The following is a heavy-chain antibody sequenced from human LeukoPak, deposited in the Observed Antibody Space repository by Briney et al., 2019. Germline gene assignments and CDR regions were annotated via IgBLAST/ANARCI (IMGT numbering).Heavy chain of an antibody. CDR1: GYTFTSYY. Sequence: ASVTVSCTASGYTFTSYYMHWVRQAPGQGLEWMGIINPSGGSTSYAQKFQGRVTMTRDTSTSTVYMELSSLRSEDTAVYYCARCMAAGMTFDYWGQGTLVTVSS. CDR3: ARCMAAGMTFDY. J-gene: IGHJ4*02. V-gene: IGHV1-46*01. D-gene: IGHD6-13*01. CDR2: INPSGGST.